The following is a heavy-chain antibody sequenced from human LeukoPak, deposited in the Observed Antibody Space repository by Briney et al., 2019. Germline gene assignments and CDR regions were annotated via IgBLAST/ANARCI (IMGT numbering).Heavy chain of an antibody. CDR3: ARDSRQQLENWFDP. V-gene: IGHV3-66*01. CDR2: IYSGGST. J-gene: IGHJ5*02. D-gene: IGHD6-13*01. Sequence: PGGSLRLSCAAPGFTFSEYEMNWVRQAPGKGLEWVSLIYSGGSTYYADSVKGRFTISRDNSKNTLYLQMNSLRAEDTAVYYCARDSRQQLENWFDPWGQGTLVTVSS. CDR1: GFTFSEYE.